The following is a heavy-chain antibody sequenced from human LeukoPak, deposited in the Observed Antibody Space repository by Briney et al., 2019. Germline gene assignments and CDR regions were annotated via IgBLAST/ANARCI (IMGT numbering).Heavy chain of an antibody. V-gene: IGHV1-46*01. Sequence: ASVKVSCKASGYTFINYYIHWVRQAPGQGLEWMGIINPSGGSTSYAQKFQGRVTMARDMSTSTVYMELSSLRSDDTAVYYCARWYRYSGYDEGDYWGQGTLVTVSS. D-gene: IGHD5-12*01. J-gene: IGHJ4*02. CDR2: INPSGGST. CDR3: ARWYRYSGYDEGDY. CDR1: GYTFINYY.